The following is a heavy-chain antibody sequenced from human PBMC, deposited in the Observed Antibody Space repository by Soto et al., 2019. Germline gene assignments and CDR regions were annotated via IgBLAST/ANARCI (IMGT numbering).Heavy chain of an antibody. CDR2: IYYSGST. J-gene: IGHJ5*02. V-gene: IGHV4-30-4*01. CDR1: GRSISSGDYY. Sequence: SETLSLTCTVSGRSISSGDYYWSWIRQPPGKGLEWIGYIYYSGSTYYNPSLKSRVTISVDTSKNQFSLKLSSVTAADTAVYYCAREVYCSGGSCSGGWFDPWGQGTLVNVSS. CDR3: AREVYCSGGSCSGGWFDP. D-gene: IGHD2-15*01.